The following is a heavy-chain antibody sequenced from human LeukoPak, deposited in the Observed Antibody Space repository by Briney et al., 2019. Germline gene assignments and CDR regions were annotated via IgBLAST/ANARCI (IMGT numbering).Heavy chain of an antibody. J-gene: IGHJ6*03. CDR2: MNASSGNT. CDR1: GYSFTSYD. D-gene: IGHD3-10*01. CDR3: ARANYGSGSYHPYYYYMDV. Sequence: ASVKVSFTASGYSFTSYDIDWVRQAAGQGLEWMGWMNASSGNTGYAQKFQGRVTLTRDTSTSTAYMELTGLRSEDTAVYYCARANYGSGSYHPYYYYMDVWGKGTTVTVSS. V-gene: IGHV1-8*01.